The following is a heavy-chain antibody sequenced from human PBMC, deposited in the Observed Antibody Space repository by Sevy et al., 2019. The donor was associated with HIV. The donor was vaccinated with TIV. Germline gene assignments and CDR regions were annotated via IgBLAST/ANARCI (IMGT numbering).Heavy chain of an antibody. J-gene: IGHJ4*02. CDR3: AREGCRKPHDY. D-gene: IGHD6-19*01. CDR2: FSFGCGKI. Sequence: GGSLRLSCAASGFTFSNYAMSWVRRAPGKGLEWVSTFSFGCGKINYADSVKGRFTISRDNSKNTLYLQMNSLRAEDTALYYCAREGCRKPHDYWGQGTLVTVSS. V-gene: IGHV3-23*01. CDR1: GFTFSNYA.